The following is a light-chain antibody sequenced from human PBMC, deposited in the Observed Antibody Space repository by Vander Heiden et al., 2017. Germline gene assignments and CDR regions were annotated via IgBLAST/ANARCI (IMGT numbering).Light chain of an antibody. V-gene: IGKV4-1*01. CDR2: WAS. Sequence: DIVMTQSPDSLAVSLGERATINCKSSQSVLYSSNNKNYLAWYQQKPGQPPKLLIYWASTRESGVPDRFSGSGSGTDFTLTIISLQAEDVAVYYCRQEYSTGITFGGGTKVEIK. CDR3: RQEYSTGIT. J-gene: IGKJ4*01. CDR1: QSVLYSSNNKNY.